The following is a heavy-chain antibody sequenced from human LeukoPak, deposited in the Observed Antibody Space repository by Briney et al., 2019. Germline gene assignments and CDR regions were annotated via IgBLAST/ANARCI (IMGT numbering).Heavy chain of an antibody. V-gene: IGHV4-61*01. Sequence: SETLSLTCTVSGGSVSSGSYYWSWIRQPPGKGLGWMGYIYYSGSTNYNPSLKSRVTISVDTSKNQFSLKLSSVTAADTAVYYCANTAMVTGYGMDVWGQGTTVTVSS. D-gene: IGHD5-18*01. J-gene: IGHJ6*02. CDR2: IYYSGST. CDR3: ANTAMVTGYGMDV. CDR1: GGSVSSGSYY.